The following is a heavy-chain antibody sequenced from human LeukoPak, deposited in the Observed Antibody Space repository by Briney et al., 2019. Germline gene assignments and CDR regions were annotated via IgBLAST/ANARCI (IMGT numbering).Heavy chain of an antibody. J-gene: IGHJ4*02. CDR3: ARSVRRGLTGYYPNFDY. V-gene: IGHV4-59*01. CDR1: GGSISSYY. D-gene: IGHD3-9*01. Sequence: PSETLSLTCTVSGGSISSYYWSWIRQPPGKGLEWIGYIYYSGSTNYNPSPKSRVTISVDTSKNQFSLKLSSVTAADTAVYYCARSVRRGLTGYYPNFDYWGQGTLVTVSS. CDR2: IYYSGST.